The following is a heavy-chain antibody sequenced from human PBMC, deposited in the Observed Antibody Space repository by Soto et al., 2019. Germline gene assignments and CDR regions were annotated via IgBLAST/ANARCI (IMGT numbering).Heavy chain of an antibody. D-gene: IGHD1-1*01. Sequence: QVHLVQSGAEVKKPGASVKVSCKGSGYIFTTYGITWVRQAPGQGLEWMGWISAHNGNTNYAQKLQGRVTVTRDTSQSTAYMALRTLRSDDTAVCYCARGRYGDYWGQGALVTVSS. J-gene: IGHJ4*02. V-gene: IGHV1-18*01. CDR2: ISAHNGNT. CDR3: ARGRYGDY. CDR1: GYIFTTYG.